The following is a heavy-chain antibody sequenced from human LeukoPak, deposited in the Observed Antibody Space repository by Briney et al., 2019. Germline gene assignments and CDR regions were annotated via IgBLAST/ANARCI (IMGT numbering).Heavy chain of an antibody. CDR3: TKAGRQSYYDSSGYYHGLDS. Sequence: PSETLSLTCSVSGNSVNTGYYWGWVRQPPEKGLEWLGNVYHTGQTYYNPSLASRLSISVDTSKNQFSLNLTSVTAADTAVYYCTKAGRQSYYDSSGYYHGLDSWGQGTLVTVSS. V-gene: IGHV4-38-2*02. J-gene: IGHJ4*02. CDR2: VYHTGQT. CDR1: GNSVNTGYY. D-gene: IGHD3-22*01.